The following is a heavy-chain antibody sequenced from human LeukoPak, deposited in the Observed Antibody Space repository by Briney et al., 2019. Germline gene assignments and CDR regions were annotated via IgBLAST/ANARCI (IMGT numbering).Heavy chain of an antibody. CDR1: EFSVGSNY. J-gene: IGHJ4*02. CDR3: AKSGYNYDSNAYPFIDY. D-gene: IGHD3-22*01. V-gene: IGHV3-66*01. CDR2: IYSGGST. Sequence: PGGSLRLSCAASEFSVGSNYMTWVRQAPGKGLEWVSLIYSGGSTYYADSVKGRFTISRDNSKNTLYLEMSSLRAEDTAVYYCAKSGYNYDSNAYPFIDYWGQGTLVTVSS.